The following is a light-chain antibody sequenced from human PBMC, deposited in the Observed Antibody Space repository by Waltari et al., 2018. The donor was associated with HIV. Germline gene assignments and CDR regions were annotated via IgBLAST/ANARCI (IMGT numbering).Light chain of an antibody. Sequence: QSDLTQPPSVSGAPGQRVTISCSGVSAGYDVHWYQQLPGTAPKLLIYGNSNRPSGCPDRFSGSKSGPLASLAITGLQAEDEADYYCQSYDSSLSSSVFGGGTRLTVL. CDR2: GNS. J-gene: IGLJ2*01. V-gene: IGLV1-40*01. CDR3: QSYDSSLSSSV. CDR1: SAGYD.